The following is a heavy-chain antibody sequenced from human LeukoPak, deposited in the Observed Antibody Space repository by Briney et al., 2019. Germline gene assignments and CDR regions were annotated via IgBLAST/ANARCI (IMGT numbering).Heavy chain of an antibody. Sequence: SETLSLTCTVSVGSINSNNYYWGWIRQPPGRGLEWIGSIYYSGSTSYNPSLKSRVTISIDTSKNQFSLKLSSVTAADTAIYYCARELDYGDYVGGPYYFDFWGQGTLVTVSS. CDR2: IYYSGST. D-gene: IGHD4-17*01. CDR1: VGSINSNNYY. V-gene: IGHV4-39*07. J-gene: IGHJ4*02. CDR3: ARELDYGDYVGGPYYFDF.